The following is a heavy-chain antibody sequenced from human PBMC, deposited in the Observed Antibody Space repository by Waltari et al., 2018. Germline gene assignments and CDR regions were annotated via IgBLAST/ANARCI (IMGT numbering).Heavy chain of an antibody. CDR3: AKDIWVSSSWLDGYFDY. CDR1: GFTFDDYA. J-gene: IGHJ4*02. V-gene: IGHV3-9*01. CDR2: ISWNSGSI. Sequence: EVQLVESGGGLVQPGRSLRLSCAASGFTFDDYAMHWVRQAPGKGLEWVSGISWNSGSIGYADSVKGRFTISRDNAKNSLYLQMNSLRAEDTALYYCAKDIWVSSSWLDGYFDYWGQGTLVTVSS. D-gene: IGHD6-13*01.